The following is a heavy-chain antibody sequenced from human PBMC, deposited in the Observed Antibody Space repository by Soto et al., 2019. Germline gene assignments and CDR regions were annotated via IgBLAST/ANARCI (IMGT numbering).Heavy chain of an antibody. CDR2: IIPISDTT. V-gene: IGHV1-69*01. Sequence: QVQLVQSGAEVKKPGSSVKVSCKASGGTFSSYAISWVRQAPGQGLEWMGGIIPISDTTNYAQKFQGRVTITADESTSAAYMELSSLRSEDTAVYYCARSQGSSTSLEIYYYYYYGMDVWCPGTTVTVSS. CDR1: GGTFSSYA. J-gene: IGHJ6*02. CDR3: ARSQGSSTSLEIYYYYYYGMDV. D-gene: IGHD2-2*01.